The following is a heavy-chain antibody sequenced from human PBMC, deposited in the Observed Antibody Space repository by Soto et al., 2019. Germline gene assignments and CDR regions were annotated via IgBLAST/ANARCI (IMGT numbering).Heavy chain of an antibody. CDR3: ARTLTIATSYYFDY. V-gene: IGHV2-5*01. D-gene: IGHD6-13*01. CDR2: IYWNDDK. Sequence: SGPTLVNPTQTLTLTCSFSGFSLTTDGVGVGWVRQPPGQALEWLAIIYWNDDKHHSPSLKSRLTITKDTSKNQVVLTMTNMDPVDTATYYCARTLTIATSYYFDYWGQGTLVTVSS. J-gene: IGHJ4*02. CDR1: GFSLTTDGVG.